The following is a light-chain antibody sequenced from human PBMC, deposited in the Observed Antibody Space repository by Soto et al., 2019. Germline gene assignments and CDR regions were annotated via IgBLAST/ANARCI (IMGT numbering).Light chain of an antibody. CDR3: GTWDTGLSGVL. V-gene: IGLV1-51*01. CDR1: NSNIGNNY. Sequence: QSVLTQPPSVSAAPGQTVTISCSGSNSNIGNNYVSWYQQLPGTAPKLLIYDNNKRPSGIPDRFSGSKSGTSATLGITGLQAGDEADYYCGTWDTGLSGVLFGGGSKLTVL. CDR2: DNN. J-gene: IGLJ2*01.